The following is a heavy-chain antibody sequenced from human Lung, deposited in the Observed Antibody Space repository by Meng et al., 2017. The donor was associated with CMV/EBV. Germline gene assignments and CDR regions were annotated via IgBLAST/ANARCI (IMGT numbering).Heavy chain of an antibody. CDR1: GYTFIDYH. J-gene: IGHJ4*02. CDR2: ISPYNGDT. Sequence: VQLALSGAEVKEPGPSVKLSCTTSGYTFIDYHIHWVRQAPGQGLEWMGWISPYNGDTIYERDFQGWVTMTRDTSNRTLYMEVSRLRFDDTAVYYCARAIVKNGKRQFDYWGQGTLVTVSS. D-gene: IGHD1-1*01. V-gene: IGHV1-2*04. CDR3: ARAIVKNGKRQFDY.